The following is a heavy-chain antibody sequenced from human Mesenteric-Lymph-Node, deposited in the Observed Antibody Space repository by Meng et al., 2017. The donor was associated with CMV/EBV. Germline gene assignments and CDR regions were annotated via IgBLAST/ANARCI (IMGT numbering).Heavy chain of an antibody. V-gene: IGHV3-53*01. Sequence: GESLKISCVASGLTVSSNYMTWVRQAPGKGLEWVSIIHSGGITYYADYVKGRFTISRDNAKNSLYLQMNTLRAEDTAVYYCVRDVGWFHFDYWGQGTLVTVSS. D-gene: IGHD2-15*01. CDR3: VRDVGWFHFDY. J-gene: IGHJ4*02. CDR1: GLTVSSNY. CDR2: IHSGGIT.